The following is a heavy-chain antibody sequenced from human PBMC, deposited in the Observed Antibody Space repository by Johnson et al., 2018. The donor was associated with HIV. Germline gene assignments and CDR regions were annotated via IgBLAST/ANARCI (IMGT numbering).Heavy chain of an antibody. V-gene: IGHV3-30*02. CDR2: ITYDGRNE. Sequence: QVQLVESGGGVVQRGGSLRLSCAASGFSFSNFGIHWVRQAPGKGLEWVAFITYDGRNEYYADSVKGRFTISRDNSKNTVYLQMNSLRAEDTAVYYCAARRRDGYPYDAFDIWGQGTMVTVSS. CDR3: AARRRDGYPYDAFDI. D-gene: IGHD5-18*01. J-gene: IGHJ3*02. CDR1: GFSFSNFG.